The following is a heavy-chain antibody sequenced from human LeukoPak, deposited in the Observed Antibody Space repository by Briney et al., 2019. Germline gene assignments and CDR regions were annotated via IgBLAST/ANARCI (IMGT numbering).Heavy chain of an antibody. V-gene: IGHV3-7*04. CDR1: GITFSSHW. CDR3: ARSRISGTYRALY. J-gene: IGHJ4*02. CDR2: IKEDGSEK. D-gene: IGHD1-14*01. Sequence: GSLRLFLAASGITFSSHWVNLVRQASGEGPELGAHIKEDGSEKYYVDSVKGRFTISRDNAKNSLYLQMNSLRADDTAVYYCARSRISGTYRALYWGQGTLVTVSS.